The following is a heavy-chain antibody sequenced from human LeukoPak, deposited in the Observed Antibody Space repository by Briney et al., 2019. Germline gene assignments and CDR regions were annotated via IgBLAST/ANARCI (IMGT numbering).Heavy chain of an antibody. CDR1: GFTFSSYT. V-gene: IGHV3-23*01. Sequence: GGSLRLSCAASGFTFSSYTMSWVRQAPVEGLEWVSTVSGSGASTYYSDSVEGRFTISRDNSKSTLYLQMDSLSAEDTAVYYCARDQAYDSSDYWGQGTLVTVS. J-gene: IGHJ4*02. D-gene: IGHD3-22*01. CDR2: VSGSGAST. CDR3: ARDQAYDSSDY.